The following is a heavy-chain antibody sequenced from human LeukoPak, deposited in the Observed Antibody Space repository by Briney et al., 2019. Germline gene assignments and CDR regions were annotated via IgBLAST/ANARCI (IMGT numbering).Heavy chain of an antibody. Sequence: PGGSLRLSCAASGFTFSSYWMHWVRQAPGKGLVWVSRINSDGSSASYADSVKGRFTISRDNAKNTLYLQMNSLRAEDTAVYYCARVTGCSGGSCYPFFDYWGQGTLVTVSS. CDR3: ARVTGCSGGSCYPFFDY. CDR1: GFTFSSYW. V-gene: IGHV3-74*01. J-gene: IGHJ4*02. CDR2: INSDGSSA. D-gene: IGHD2-15*01.